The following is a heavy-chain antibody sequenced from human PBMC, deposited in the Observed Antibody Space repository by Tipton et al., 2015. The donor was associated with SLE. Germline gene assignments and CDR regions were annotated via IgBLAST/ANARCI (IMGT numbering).Heavy chain of an antibody. V-gene: IGHV4-59*11. J-gene: IGHJ2*01. D-gene: IGHD1-26*01. CDR2: IFYSGST. CDR1: GGSISRHY. Sequence: LRLSCTVSGGSISRHYWSWIRQPPGKGLEWIGYIFYSGSTNYNPSLKSRVTISVDTSKNQFSLKLSSVTAADTAVYYCARDPLGWELRTDWYFDLWGRGTLVTVSS. CDR3: ARDPLGWELRTDWYFDL.